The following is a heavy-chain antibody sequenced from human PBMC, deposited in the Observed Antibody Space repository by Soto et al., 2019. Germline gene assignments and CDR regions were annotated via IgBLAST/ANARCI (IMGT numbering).Heavy chain of an antibody. CDR3: ARGYYDFWSGYYVSWFDP. D-gene: IGHD3-3*01. CDR1: GGSISSSSYY. Sequence: SETLSLTCTVSGGSISSSSYYWGWIRQPPGKGLEWVGSIYYSRSTYYNPSHKSRFTISVDTSKNPFSLKLTSVTAADTAVYYCARGYYDFWSGYYVSWFDPWGQGTLVTVSS. V-gene: IGHV4-39*01. CDR2: IYYSRST. J-gene: IGHJ5*02.